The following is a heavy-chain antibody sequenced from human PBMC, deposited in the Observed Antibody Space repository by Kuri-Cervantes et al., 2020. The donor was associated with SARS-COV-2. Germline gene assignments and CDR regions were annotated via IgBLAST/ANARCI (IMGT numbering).Heavy chain of an antibody. J-gene: IGHJ4*02. CDR3: AREEGGELGEAFDY. Sequence: GESLKISCAASGFTFSGYSMNWIRQALGKGLEWVASIDSSSYYIYHADSVKGRLTISRDNAKTSLYLQMNSLKPEDTAVYYCAREEGGELGEAFDYWGQGALVTVSS. CDR1: GFTFSGYS. D-gene: IGHD7-27*01. CDR2: IDSSSYYI. V-gene: IGHV3-21*01.